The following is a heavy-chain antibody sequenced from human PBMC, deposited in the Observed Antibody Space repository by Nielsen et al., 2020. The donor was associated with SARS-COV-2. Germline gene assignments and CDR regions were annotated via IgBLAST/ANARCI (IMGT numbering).Heavy chain of an antibody. Sequence: GSLRLSCTVSGGSISSSSYYWGWIRQPPGKGLEWIGSIYYSGSTYYNPSLKSRVTISVDTSKNQFSLKLSSVTAADTAVYYCARVSIAVAGTRWFDPWGQGTLVTVSS. V-gene: IGHV4-39*07. CDR2: IYYSGST. CDR1: GGSISSSSYY. D-gene: IGHD6-19*01. J-gene: IGHJ5*02. CDR3: ARVSIAVAGTRWFDP.